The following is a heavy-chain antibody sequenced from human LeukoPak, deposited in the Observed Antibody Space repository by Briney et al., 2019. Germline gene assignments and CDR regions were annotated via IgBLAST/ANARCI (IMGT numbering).Heavy chain of an antibody. CDR3: ARVGGRDSSGYYLFY. CDR2: ISSSSSYI. V-gene: IGHV3-21*01. D-gene: IGHD3-22*01. Sequence: GGSLRLSCAASGFTFSTYSMTWVRQAPGKGLEWVSSISSSSSYIYYADSVKGRFTISRDNAKNSLYLQMNSLRAEDTAVYYCARVGGRDSSGYYLFYWGQGTLVTVSS. CDR1: GFTFSTYS. J-gene: IGHJ4*02.